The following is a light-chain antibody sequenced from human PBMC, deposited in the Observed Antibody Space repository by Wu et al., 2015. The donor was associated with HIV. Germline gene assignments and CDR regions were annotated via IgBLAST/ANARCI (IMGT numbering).Light chain of an antibody. CDR1: QSISRN. J-gene: IGKJ1*01. CDR3: QHYNNRPPWT. Sequence: EVLMTQSPATLSVSPGERTTLSCRASQSISRNLAWYQQKPGQAPRLLIYSASTRATGIPARFSGSGSGTEFTLTISSMQSEDSAVYYCQHYNNRPPWTFGQGTKVEIK. CDR2: SAS. V-gene: IGKV3-15*01.